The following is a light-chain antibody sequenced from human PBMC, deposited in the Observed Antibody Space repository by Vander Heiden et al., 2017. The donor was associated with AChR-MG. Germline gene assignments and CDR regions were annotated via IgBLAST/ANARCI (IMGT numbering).Light chain of an antibody. CDR3: QQRSNWPRT. J-gene: IGKJ1*01. CDR1: QSVSTY. Sequence: VLTQSPATLSLSPGERATLSCRASQSVSTYLVWYQQKLGQAPRLLIYDASNRVAGIPARFSGSGSGTDFTLTISSLEPEDFAVYYCQQRSNWPRTFGQRTNVEIK. V-gene: IGKV3-11*01. CDR2: DAS.